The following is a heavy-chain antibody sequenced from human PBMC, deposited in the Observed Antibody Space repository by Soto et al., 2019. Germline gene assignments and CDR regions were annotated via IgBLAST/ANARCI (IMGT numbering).Heavy chain of an antibody. CDR1: GDSVSSNSAA. CDR3: ARGGICSGGSCWGYYYYMDV. V-gene: IGHV6-1*01. J-gene: IGHJ6*03. Sequence: SQTLSLTCAISGDSVSSNSAAWNWIRQSPSRGLEWLGRTYYRSKWYNDYAVSVKSRITINPDTSKNQFSLQLNSVTPEDTAVYYCARGGICSGGSCWGYYYYMDVWGKGTTVTVSS. CDR2: TYYRSKWYN. D-gene: IGHD2-15*01.